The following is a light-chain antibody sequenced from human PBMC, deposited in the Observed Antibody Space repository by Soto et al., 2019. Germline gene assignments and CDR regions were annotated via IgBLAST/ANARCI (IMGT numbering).Light chain of an antibody. CDR2: EVS. Sequence: QSVLTQPASVSGSPGQSITISCTGTSSDVGGYNYLSWYQQHPGKAPRVMIYEVSNRPSGVSNRFSGSKSGNTASLTISGLQAEDEADYLCSSYTTSGTPVFGGGTQLTVL. CDR1: SSDVGGYNY. J-gene: IGLJ3*02. V-gene: IGLV2-14*01. CDR3: SSYTTSGTPV.